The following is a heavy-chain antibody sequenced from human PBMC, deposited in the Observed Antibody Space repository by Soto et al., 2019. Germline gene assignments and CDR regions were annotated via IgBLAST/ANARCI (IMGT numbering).Heavy chain of an antibody. CDR3: TTELYSGYGTVFDY. V-gene: IGHV3-15*01. J-gene: IGHJ4*02. D-gene: IGHD5-12*01. CDR1: GVTFSNAW. CDR2: IKSKTDGGTT. Sequence: GGSPGLSCAASGVTFSNAWMSGVRPTPGKGLEWVGRIKSKTDGGTTDYAAPVKGRFTISRDDSKNTLYLQMNSLKTEDTAVYYCTTELYSGYGTVFDYWGQGTLVTVSS.